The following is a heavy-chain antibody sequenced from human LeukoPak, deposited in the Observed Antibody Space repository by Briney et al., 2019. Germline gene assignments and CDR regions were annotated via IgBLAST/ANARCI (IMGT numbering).Heavy chain of an antibody. V-gene: IGHV3-15*01. Sequence: GGSLRLSCAASGFTFSGSALHWVRQAPGKGLEWVGRIKSKTDGGTTDYAAPVKGRFTISRDDSKNTLYLQMNSLKTEDTAVYYCTTDLRWELRPFDYWGQGTLVTVSS. D-gene: IGHD1-26*01. CDR1: GFTFSGSA. CDR3: TTDLRWELRPFDY. J-gene: IGHJ4*02. CDR2: IKSKTDGGTT.